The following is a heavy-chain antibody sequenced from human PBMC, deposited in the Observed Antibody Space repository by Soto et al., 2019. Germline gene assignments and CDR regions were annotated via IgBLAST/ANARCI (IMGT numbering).Heavy chain of an antibody. V-gene: IGHV4-39*01. CDR2: IYYSGST. Sequence: LSLTCTVSGGSISSSSYYWGWIRQPPGKGLEWIGSIYYSGSTYYNPSLKSRVTISVDTSKNQFSLKLSSVTAADTAVYYCARAHSSGYLYYFDYWGQGTLVTVSS. CDR1: GGSISSSSYY. D-gene: IGHD3-22*01. J-gene: IGHJ4*02. CDR3: ARAHSSGYLYYFDY.